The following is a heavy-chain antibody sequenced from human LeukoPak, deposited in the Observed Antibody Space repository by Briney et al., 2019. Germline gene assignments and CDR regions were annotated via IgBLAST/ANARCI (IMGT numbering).Heavy chain of an antibody. CDR3: ARKAVAGTYFDY. V-gene: IGHV4-4*07. J-gene: IGHJ4*02. CDR1: GGSISSYY. D-gene: IGHD6-19*01. Sequence: SQTLSLTCTVSGGSISSYYWSCIRQPAGKGLEWIGRIYTSGSTNYNPSLKSRVTMSVDTSKNQFSLKLSSVTAAGTAVYYCARKAVAGTYFDYWGQGTLVTVSS. CDR2: IYTSGST.